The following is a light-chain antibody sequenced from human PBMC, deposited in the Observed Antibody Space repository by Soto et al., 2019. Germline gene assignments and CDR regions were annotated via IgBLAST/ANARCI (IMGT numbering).Light chain of an antibody. J-gene: IGKJ1*01. CDR3: QQRSNWPPT. CDR2: DAF. V-gene: IGKV3-11*01. Sequence: EIVLTQSPATLSLSPGERATLSCRASQSISSYLLWYQQKPGQAPRLLIYDAFNRATGIPARFSGSGSGTDFTLTISSLEPEDFAVYYCQQRSNWPPTFGQGTKVEIK. CDR1: QSISSY.